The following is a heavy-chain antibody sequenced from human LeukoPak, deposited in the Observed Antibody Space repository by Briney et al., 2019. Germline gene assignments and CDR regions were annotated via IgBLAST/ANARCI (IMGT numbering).Heavy chain of an antibody. D-gene: IGHD3-10*01. CDR1: GGSISSYY. V-gene: IGHV4-59*01. J-gene: IGHJ4*02. CDR2: IYYSGSP. CDR3: ARVGYLFYYGSGSSMHYYFDY. Sequence: SETLSLTCTVSGGSISSYYWSWIRQPPGKGLEWIGYIYYSGSPNYNPSLKSRVTISVDTSKNQFSLKLSSVTAADTAVYYCARVGYLFYYGSGSSMHYYFDYWGQGTLVTVSS.